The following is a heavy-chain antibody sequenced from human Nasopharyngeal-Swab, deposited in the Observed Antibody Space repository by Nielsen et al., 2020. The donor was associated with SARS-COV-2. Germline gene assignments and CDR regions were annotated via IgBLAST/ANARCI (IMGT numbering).Heavy chain of an antibody. CDR1: GFTFSSYS. CDR2: VSSSGSHI. J-gene: IGHJ3*02. Sequence: GESLKISCAASGFTFSSYSMNWVRQAPGKGLEWVSSVSSSGSHISYADSLKGRFTISRDNVKNTLYLQMNSLRAEDTAVYYCARSRTDYGGTWYDAFDIWGQGTLVTVSS. D-gene: IGHD4/OR15-4a*01. CDR3: ARSRTDYGGTWYDAFDI. V-gene: IGHV3-21*06.